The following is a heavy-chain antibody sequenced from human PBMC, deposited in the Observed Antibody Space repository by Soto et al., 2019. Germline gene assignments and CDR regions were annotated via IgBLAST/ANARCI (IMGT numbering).Heavy chain of an antibody. J-gene: IGHJ5*02. Sequence: SETLSLTCAVYGGSVNGYYWNWIRQPPGKGLGWIGEINHTGGTHYNPSLKSRVTVSVDTSKNQFSLRLSSVTAADTAIYSCATRITVFGLPIPPFDPWGQGTPLTVSS. D-gene: IGHD3-3*01. V-gene: IGHV4-34*01. CDR3: ATRITVFGLPIPPFDP. CDR2: INHTGGT. CDR1: GGSVNGYY.